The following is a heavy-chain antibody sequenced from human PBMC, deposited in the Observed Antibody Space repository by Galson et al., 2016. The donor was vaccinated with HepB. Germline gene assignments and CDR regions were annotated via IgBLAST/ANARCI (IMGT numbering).Heavy chain of an antibody. CDR1: GFFFSGRA. CDR2: INNGAATT. V-gene: IGHV3-23*01. D-gene: IGHD4/OR15-4a*01. CDR3: ARDDYSGGRGSPDY. Sequence: SLRLSCAASGFFFSGRAMSWVRQAPGKGLEWVSGINNGAATTGYAASVKGRFTISRDNSKNTLYLQMNSLRTEETAVYYCARDDYSGGRGSPDYWGQGTLVTVSS. J-gene: IGHJ4*02.